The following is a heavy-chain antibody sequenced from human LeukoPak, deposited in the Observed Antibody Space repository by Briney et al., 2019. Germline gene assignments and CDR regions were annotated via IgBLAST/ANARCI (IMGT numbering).Heavy chain of an antibody. J-gene: IGHJ4*02. V-gene: IGHV3-33*08. CDR2: MWFDGSNI. Sequence: GGSLRLSCAASGYPFSGSDIHWVRQAPGKGLEWVAVMWFDGSNIYYADSVKGRFTISRDNSKNTLYLQMDSLRAEDTAVYYCARDYSSSWLRFFDYWGQGTLVTVSS. D-gene: IGHD6-6*01. CDR1: GYPFSGSD. CDR3: ARDYSSSWLRFFDY.